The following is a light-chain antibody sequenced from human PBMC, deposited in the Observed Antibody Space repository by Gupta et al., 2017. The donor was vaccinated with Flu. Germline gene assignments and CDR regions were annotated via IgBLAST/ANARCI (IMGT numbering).Light chain of an antibody. V-gene: IGKV3-11*01. Sequence: EIVLTQSPSTLSLSPGERATLSCSASQSVSSYLAWYQQKPGQAPRLLIYDASNRATGIPARFSGSGSGTDFTLTIRSIELEDFAVDYCQQRSNWPPRFTFGPGTKVDIK. CDR3: QQRSNWPPRFT. J-gene: IGKJ3*01. CDR1: QSVSSY. CDR2: DAS.